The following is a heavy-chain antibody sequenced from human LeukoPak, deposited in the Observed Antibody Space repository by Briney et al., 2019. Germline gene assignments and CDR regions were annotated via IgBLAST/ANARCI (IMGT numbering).Heavy chain of an antibody. D-gene: IGHD1-26*01. CDR3: ARLARLSGSYFSYYYYMDV. CDR1: GGSISSSSYY. CDR2: IYYSGST. V-gene: IGHV4-39*01. J-gene: IGHJ6*03. Sequence: SETLSLTCTVSGGSISSSSYYWGWIRQPPGKGLEWIGSIYYSGSTYYNPSLKSRVTISVDTSKNQFSLKLSSVTAADTAVYYCARLARLSGSYFSYYYYMDVWGKGTTVTISS.